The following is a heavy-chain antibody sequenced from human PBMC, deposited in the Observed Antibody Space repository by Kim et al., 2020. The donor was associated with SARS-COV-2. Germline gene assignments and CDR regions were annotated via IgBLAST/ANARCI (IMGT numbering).Heavy chain of an antibody. J-gene: IGHJ4*02. Sequence: GGSLRLSCAASGFTFSSYSMNWVRQAPGKGLEWVSSISSSSSYIYYADSVKGRFTISRDNAKNSLYLQMNSLRAEDTAVYYCARDYYGSGSHGGFDYWGQRTLVTVSS. CDR3: ARDYYGSGSHGGFDY. D-gene: IGHD3-10*01. CDR1: GFTFSSYS. CDR2: ISSSSSYI. V-gene: IGHV3-21*01.